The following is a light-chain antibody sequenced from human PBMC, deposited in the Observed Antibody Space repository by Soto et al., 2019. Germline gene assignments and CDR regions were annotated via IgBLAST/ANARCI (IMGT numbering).Light chain of an antibody. V-gene: IGLV2-23*01. Sequence: QSVLTQPASVSGSPGQSITISCSGTSSDVGSYNLVSWYQQHPGKAPKLMIYEGSKRPSGVSNRLSGSKSGNTASLTISGLQAEEEAGYYCCPHAGSVVFGGGTKLTVL. J-gene: IGLJ2*01. CDR2: EGS. CDR1: SSDVGSYNL. CDR3: CPHAGSVV.